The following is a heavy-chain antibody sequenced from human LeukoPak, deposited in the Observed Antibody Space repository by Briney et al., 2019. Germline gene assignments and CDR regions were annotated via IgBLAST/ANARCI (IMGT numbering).Heavy chain of an antibody. CDR1: GLTFSSYW. J-gene: IGHJ4*02. CDR2: INSDGNYT. Sequence: PGGSLRLSCAASGLTFSSYWMHWLRQAPGKGLMWVSRINSDGNYTTYADSVKGRFTISRGNAKNTLYLQMNSLRAEDTAVFYCVRETRSDSGGYFDYWGQGTLVTVSS. D-gene: IGHD3-10*01. CDR3: VRETRSDSGGYFDY. V-gene: IGHV3-74*01.